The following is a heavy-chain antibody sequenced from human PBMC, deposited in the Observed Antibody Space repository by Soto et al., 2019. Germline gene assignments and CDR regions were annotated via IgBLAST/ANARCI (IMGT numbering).Heavy chain of an antibody. J-gene: IGHJ4*02. CDR3: GTMGRDGDEFDSFVQY. V-gene: IGHV1-69*01. D-gene: IGHD3-10*01. Sequence: QVQLEQSGAEVKMPGSSVRLSCKASGGSFYSYVFFWVRQAPGQGLEYMGGIIPLFNTPSYRQKFHGRATIAADGSTHTAHLDLNSLTSEDTALYFCGTMGRDGDEFDSFVQYWGQGSLVTVSS. CDR2: IIPLFNTP. CDR1: GGSFYSYV.